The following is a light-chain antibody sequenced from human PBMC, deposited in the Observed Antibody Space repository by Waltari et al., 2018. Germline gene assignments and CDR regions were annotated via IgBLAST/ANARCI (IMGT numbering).Light chain of an antibody. J-gene: IGLJ1*01. CDR1: SNDVGNYTL. CDR2: EVT. V-gene: IGLV2-23*02. Sequence: QSALTQPASVSGSPGESITISCTGTSNDVGNYTLVSWYQQHPDKAPKLIIFEVTKRPSRVSNRFSGSKSGNTASLTISGLQAEDEADYYFCSYAGTTSIYVFGSGTKVTVL. CDR3: CSYAGTTSIYV.